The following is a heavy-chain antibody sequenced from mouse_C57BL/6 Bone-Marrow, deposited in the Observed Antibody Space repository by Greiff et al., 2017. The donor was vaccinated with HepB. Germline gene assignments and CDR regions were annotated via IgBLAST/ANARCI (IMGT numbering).Heavy chain of an antibody. V-gene: IGHV1-64*01. D-gene: IGHD2-10*01. CDR2: IHPNSGST. Sequence: QVQLQQSGAELVKPGASVKLSCKASGYTFTSYWMHWVKQRPGQGLEWIGMIHPNSGSTNYNEKFKSKATLTVDKSSSTAYMQLSSLTSEDSAVYYCARSLLYWYFDVWGTGTTVTVSS. CDR3: ARSLLYWYFDV. CDR1: GYTFTSYW. J-gene: IGHJ1*03.